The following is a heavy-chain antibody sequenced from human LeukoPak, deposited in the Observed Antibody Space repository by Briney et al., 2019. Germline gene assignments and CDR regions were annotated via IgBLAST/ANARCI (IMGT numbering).Heavy chain of an antibody. CDR1: GFTFSIYA. D-gene: IGHD2-2*01. V-gene: IGHV3-23*01. Sequence: GGSLRLSCAASGFTFSIYAMSWVRQAPGKGLEWLSVISGTGGSTYYADSVKGRFTISRDKSKYTLYLQMNSLPAENTAVCYCAKVRVPAPNGSFDIWGQGTMVTVSS. CDR2: ISGTGGST. J-gene: IGHJ3*02. CDR3: AKVRVPAPNGSFDI.